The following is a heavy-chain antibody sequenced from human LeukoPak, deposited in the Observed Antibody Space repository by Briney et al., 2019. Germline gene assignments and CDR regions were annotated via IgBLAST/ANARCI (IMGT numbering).Heavy chain of an antibody. V-gene: IGHV1-18*01. CDR1: GYTFTSYG. CDR3: ALFMVRGVPFDY. D-gene: IGHD3-10*01. J-gene: IGHJ4*02. Sequence: ASVKVSCKASGYTFTSYGISWVRQTPGQGLEWMGWLSAYNGNTKYAEKFQDRVTMTADTPTSTVYMELRSLTSDDTGVYYCALFMVRGVPFDYWGQGALVTVSS. CDR2: LSAYNGNT.